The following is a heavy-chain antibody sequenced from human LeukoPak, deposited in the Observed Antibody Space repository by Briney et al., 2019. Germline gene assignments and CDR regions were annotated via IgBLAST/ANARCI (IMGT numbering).Heavy chain of an antibody. Sequence: GGSLRLSCAASGFSFSSYGMHWLRQAPGKGLEWVAVIPNDRRNNYYADSVKGRFSISRDNPKNTLYLQMNSLRAEDTAVYYCARLQLRAPYNYYGAGNFDYWGQGTLVTVSS. V-gene: IGHV3-30*03. J-gene: IGHJ4*02. CDR1: GFSFSSYG. D-gene: IGHD3-10*01. CDR2: IPNDRRNN. CDR3: ARLQLRAPYNYYGAGNFDY.